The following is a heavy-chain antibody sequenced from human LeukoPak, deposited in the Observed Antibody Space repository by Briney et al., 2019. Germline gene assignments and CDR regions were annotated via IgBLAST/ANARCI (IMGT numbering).Heavy chain of an antibody. CDR1: GGSISSGGYS. V-gene: IGHV4-30-2*01. CDR2: IYHSGST. CDR3: ARGKGSGGTNAFDI. Sequence: PSQTLSLTCAVSGGSISSGGYSCSWIRQPPGKGLEWIGYIYHSGSTYYNPSLTSRVTISVDRSKNQFSLKLSSVTAAETAVYYCARGKGSGGTNAFDIWGQGTMVTVSS. D-gene: IGHD3-10*01. J-gene: IGHJ3*02.